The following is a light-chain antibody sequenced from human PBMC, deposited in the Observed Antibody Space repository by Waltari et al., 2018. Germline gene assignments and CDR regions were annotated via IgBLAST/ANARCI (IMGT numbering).Light chain of an antibody. CDR3: AAWDSNVNAWL. CDR1: SSNLGVNP. Sequence: QSVLTQSPSASATPGQRVTISCSGSSSNLGVNPANWYQHVPGAAPRLLIYSNSRRPSGVPDRFSGSKSGTSASLAISGLQSDDEADYYCAAWDSNVNAWLFGGGTKVTVL. CDR2: SNS. J-gene: IGLJ2*01. V-gene: IGLV1-44*01.